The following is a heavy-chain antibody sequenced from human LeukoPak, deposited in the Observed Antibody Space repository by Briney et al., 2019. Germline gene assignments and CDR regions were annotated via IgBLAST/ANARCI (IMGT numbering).Heavy chain of an antibody. D-gene: IGHD5-12*01. CDR2: VYPGDSET. Sequence: GESLQIPGLGFGDRSISYYIAWVRPMPGQGMEWMGIVYPGDSETSDSPSSQRQVRISADKSINTDFLQWNSLQASDTAMYYCARQRMVARLYYLDSWGQGTLVTVSS. V-gene: IGHV5-51*01. J-gene: IGHJ4*02. CDR1: GDRSISYY. CDR3: ARQRMVARLYYLDS.